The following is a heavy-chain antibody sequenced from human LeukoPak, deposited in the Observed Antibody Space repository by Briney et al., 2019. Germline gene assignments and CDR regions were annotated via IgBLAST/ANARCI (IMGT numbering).Heavy chain of an antibody. D-gene: IGHD3-22*01. CDR3: ARDWHYYDSSGSLDY. Sequence: GASVKVSCKASGYTFTGYYMHWVRQAPGQGLEWMGWINPNSGGTNYAQKFQGRVTMTRDTSISTAYMELSRLRSDDTAVYYCARDWHYYDSSGSLDYWGQGTLVTVSS. CDR1: GYTFTGYY. J-gene: IGHJ4*02. CDR2: INPNSGGT. V-gene: IGHV1-2*02.